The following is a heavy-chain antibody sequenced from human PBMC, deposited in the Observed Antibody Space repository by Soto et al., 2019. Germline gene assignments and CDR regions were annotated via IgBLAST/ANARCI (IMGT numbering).Heavy chain of an antibody. CDR3: ARSGYSGYDSPSRYYYYGMDV. CDR1: GGSISIYY. V-gene: IGHV4-59*01. J-gene: IGHJ6*02. CDR2: IYYSGST. Sequence: SETQSLTCTVSGGSISIYYWSSSRQPPGKGLEGIGYIYYSGSTNYNPSLKSRVTISVDTSKNQFSLKLSSVTAADTAVYYCARSGYSGYDSPSRYYYYGMDVWGQGTTVTVSS. D-gene: IGHD5-12*01.